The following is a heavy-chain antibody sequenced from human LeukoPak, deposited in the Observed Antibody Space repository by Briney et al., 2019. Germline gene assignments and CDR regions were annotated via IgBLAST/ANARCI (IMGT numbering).Heavy chain of an antibody. Sequence: GASVKVSCKASGYTLTSYDINWVRQATGQGLEWMGWMNPNSDNTGYAQKFQGRVTMTRNTSISTAYMELSSLRSEDTAVYYCARVLGSGRRNLNWFDPWGQGTLVTVSS. CDR2: MNPNSDNT. J-gene: IGHJ5*02. CDR1: GYTLTSYD. V-gene: IGHV1-8*01. D-gene: IGHD3-10*01. CDR3: ARVLGSGRRNLNWFDP.